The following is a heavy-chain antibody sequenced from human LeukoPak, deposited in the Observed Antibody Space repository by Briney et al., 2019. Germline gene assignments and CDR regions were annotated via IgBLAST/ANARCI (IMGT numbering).Heavy chain of an antibody. D-gene: IGHD5-12*01. Sequence: PGGSLRLSCAASGFIFSDAWLSWVRQAPGKGLEWVDRIKRKSAGGTIDYGAPVKGRFTISRDDSKNTLYLQMNSLKTEDTAIYYCATEYSVFAFDIWPQGTVVPVSS. CDR1: GFIFSDAW. V-gene: IGHV3-15*01. CDR2: IKRKSAGGTI. J-gene: IGHJ3*02. CDR3: ATEYSVFAFDI.